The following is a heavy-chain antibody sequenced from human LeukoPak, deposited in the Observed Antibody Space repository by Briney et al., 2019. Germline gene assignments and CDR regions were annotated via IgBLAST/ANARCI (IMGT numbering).Heavy chain of an antibody. D-gene: IGHD3-22*01. J-gene: IGHJ4*02. CDR1: GYTFTGYY. CDR3: ARVGDYYDSSGYPYYFDY. Sequence: ASVKVSCKASGYTFTGYYMHWVRQAPGQGLEWMGWINPNSGGTNYAQKFQGWVTMTRDTSISTAYMELSRLRSDDTAVYYCARVGDYYDSSGYPYYFDYWGQGTLVTVSS. CDR2: INPNSGGT. V-gene: IGHV1-2*04.